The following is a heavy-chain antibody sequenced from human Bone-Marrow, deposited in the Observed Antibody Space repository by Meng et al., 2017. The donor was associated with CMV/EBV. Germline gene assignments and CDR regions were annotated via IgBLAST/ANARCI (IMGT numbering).Heavy chain of an antibody. D-gene: IGHD4-11*01. CDR3: ARDRGYSNRGANWFDP. Sequence: GESLKISCAASGFTFSDYYMSWIRQAPGKGLEWVSYISSSGSTIYYADSVKGRFTISRDNAKTSLYLQMNSLRAEDTAVYYCARDRGYSNRGANWFDPWGQGTLVTVSS. CDR1: GFTFSDYY. V-gene: IGHV3-11*01. J-gene: IGHJ5*02. CDR2: ISSSGSTI.